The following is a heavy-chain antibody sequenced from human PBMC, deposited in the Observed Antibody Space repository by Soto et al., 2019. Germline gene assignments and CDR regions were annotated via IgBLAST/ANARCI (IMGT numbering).Heavy chain of an antibody. CDR1: GYTFTSYG. V-gene: IGHV1-18*01. CDR3: ARSRVTGKGGIDV. J-gene: IGHJ6*02. CDR2: INGYTGNT. Sequence: QVQLVQSGAEVKKPGASVKVSCKASGYTFTSYGLSWVRQAPGQGLEWMGWINGYTGNTNYAQKFQGRVTMTTDTSTHTAYLDLWTLISHDTAAYYCARSRVTGKGGIDVWGQGTTVTVSS.